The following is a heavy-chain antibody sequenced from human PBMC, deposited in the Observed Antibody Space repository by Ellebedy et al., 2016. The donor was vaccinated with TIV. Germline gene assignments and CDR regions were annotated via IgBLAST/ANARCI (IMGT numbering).Heavy chain of an antibody. D-gene: IGHD5-12*01. J-gene: IGHJ6*02. Sequence: ASVKVSCXASGYTFTSYDINWVRQATGQGLEWMGWMNPNSGNTGYAQKFQGRVTMTRNTSISTAYMELSSLRSEDTAVYYCARAYSGYDREVYGMDVWGQGTTDTVSS. CDR2: MNPNSGNT. CDR3: ARAYSGYDREVYGMDV. V-gene: IGHV1-8*01. CDR1: GYTFTSYD.